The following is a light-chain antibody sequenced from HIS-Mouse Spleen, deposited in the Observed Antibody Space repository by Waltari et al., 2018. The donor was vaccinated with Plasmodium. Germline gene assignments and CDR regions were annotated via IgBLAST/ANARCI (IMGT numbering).Light chain of an antibody. CDR2: EDS. CDR3: YSTDSSGNHRV. Sequence: SYELTQPPSVSVSPGQTARIPCSGAAFPTKYAYWYQQKSGQAPVVVIYEDSKRPSGIPERFSVSSSGTMATLTISGAQVEDEADYYCYSTDSSGNHRVFGGGTKLTVL. J-gene: IGLJ3*02. V-gene: IGLV3-10*01. CDR1: AFPTKY.